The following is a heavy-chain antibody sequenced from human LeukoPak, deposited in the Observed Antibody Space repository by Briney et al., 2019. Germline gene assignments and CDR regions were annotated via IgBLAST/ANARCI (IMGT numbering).Heavy chain of an antibody. V-gene: IGHV1-2*02. D-gene: IGHD2-21*02. CDR1: ENTFTAYY. CDR2: INPKSGAT. J-gene: IGHJ3*02. Sequence: ASVKVSCKSSENTFTAYYIHWVRQAPGQGLEWMGWINPKSGATKYAQKFQGRVTLTSDTSISTAYMELNSPRSDDTAVYYCARGLGFIVVVTSSPDAFDIWGQGTMVTVSS. CDR3: ARGLGFIVVVTSSPDAFDI.